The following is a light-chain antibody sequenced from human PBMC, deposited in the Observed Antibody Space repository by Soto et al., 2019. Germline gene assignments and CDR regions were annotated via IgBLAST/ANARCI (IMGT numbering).Light chain of an antibody. V-gene: IGKV3-20*01. CDR1: QSVDSTF. CDR3: QQYMSSVT. J-gene: IGKJ1*01. Sequence: EIVLTQSPGSLSLSPGERATLSCRASQSVDSTFFAWYQKKPGQAPRLLIYGASKRATGVPDRFSGSGSGTDLTLNISRLEPEDFAVYYCQQYMSSVTFGQGTKVEI. CDR2: GAS.